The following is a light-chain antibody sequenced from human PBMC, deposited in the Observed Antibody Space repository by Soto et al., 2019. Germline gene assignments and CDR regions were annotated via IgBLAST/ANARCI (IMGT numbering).Light chain of an antibody. V-gene: IGKV1-39*01. J-gene: IGKJ1*01. CDR2: DGS. CDR3: QQYNDWPPWT. CDR1: QDIDKY. Sequence: DIQLTQSPSSLSASVGDRVTITCRPSQDIDKYMNWYQQKPGKGPKLLIYDGSTLQSGVPSRFSGSGSGTDFSLTISSPQSEDFAIYYCQQYNDWPPWTFGQGTKVDIK.